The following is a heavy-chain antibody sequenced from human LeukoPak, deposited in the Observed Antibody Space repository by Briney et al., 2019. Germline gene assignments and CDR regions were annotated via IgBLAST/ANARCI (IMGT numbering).Heavy chain of an antibody. J-gene: IGHJ4*02. D-gene: IGHD2-2*01. Sequence: GGSLRLSCAASGFAVSSNYMSWVRQAPGKGLEWVSVIYSGGSTYYADSVKGRFTISRDNSKNTLYLQMNSLRVEDTAVYYCARLKYQLIFDYWGQGTLVTVSS. CDR3: ARLKYQLIFDY. V-gene: IGHV3-53*05. CDR2: IYSGGST. CDR1: GFAVSSNY.